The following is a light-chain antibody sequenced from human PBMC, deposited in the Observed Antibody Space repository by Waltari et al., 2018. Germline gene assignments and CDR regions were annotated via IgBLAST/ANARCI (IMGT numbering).Light chain of an antibody. Sequence: VMTQSPDSLAVSLGERATINCKSSQTVFPNSHNRNFLAWYQQKAGQPPKLLLYWASVRDSGVPARFSGSGSGTNFTLTIDNVQAADVAVYYCHQFYNLPQTFGQGTRLEIK. CDR1: QTVFPNSHNRNF. CDR2: WAS. J-gene: IGKJ2*01. V-gene: IGKV4-1*01. CDR3: HQFYNLPQT.